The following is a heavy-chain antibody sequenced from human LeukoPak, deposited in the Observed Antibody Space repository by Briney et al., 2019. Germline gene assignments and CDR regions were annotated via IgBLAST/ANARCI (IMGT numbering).Heavy chain of an antibody. CDR2: ISGSGGST. CDR3: AKGFLRDGYNYPLGY. V-gene: IGHV3-23*01. CDR1: GFTFSSYA. D-gene: IGHD5-24*01. Sequence: PGGSLRLSCAASGFTFSSYAMSWVRQAPGKGLEWVSAISGSGGSTYYADSVKGRFTISRDNSKNTLYLQMNSLRAEDTAVYYCAKGFLRDGYNYPLGYWGQGTLVTVSS. J-gene: IGHJ4*02.